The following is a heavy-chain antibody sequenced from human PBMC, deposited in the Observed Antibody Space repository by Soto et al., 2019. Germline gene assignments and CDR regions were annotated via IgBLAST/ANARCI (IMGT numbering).Heavy chain of an antibody. J-gene: IGHJ4*02. V-gene: IGHV4-38-2*01. CDR3: ARGYSSGWVDY. CDR1: GYSISSGYY. Sequence: PSETLSLTCAVSGYSISSGYYWGWIRQPPGKGLEWIGSIYHSGSTYYNPSLKSRVTISVDTSKNQFSLKLSSVTAADTAVYYCARGYSSGWVDYRGQVTLVTASS. D-gene: IGHD6-19*01. CDR2: IYHSGST.